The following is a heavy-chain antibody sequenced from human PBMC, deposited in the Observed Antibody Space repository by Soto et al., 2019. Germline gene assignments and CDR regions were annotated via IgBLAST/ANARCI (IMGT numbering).Heavy chain of an antibody. J-gene: IGHJ6*02. CDR3: ARGGPTSADYYYGMDV. CDR1: GYTFSSDG. Sequence: QVQLVQSGAEVRRPGASVKVSCKASGYTFSSDGINWVRQAPGQGLEWMGWISAYNGNTEYAQNFQGRVTMTTDTSTSTAYMELRSLRSDDTAVYSCARGGPTSADYYYGMDVWGLGTTVTVSS. D-gene: IGHD3-10*01. V-gene: IGHV1-18*01. CDR2: ISAYNGNT.